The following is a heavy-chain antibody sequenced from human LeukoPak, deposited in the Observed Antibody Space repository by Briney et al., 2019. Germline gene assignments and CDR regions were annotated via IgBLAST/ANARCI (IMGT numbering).Heavy chain of an antibody. CDR2: IIPILGIA. V-gene: IGHV1-69*04. CDR3: ARWVGDGYKYYFDY. D-gene: IGHD5-24*01. Sequence: SVKVPCKASGGTFSSYAISWVRQAPGQGLEWMGRIIPILGIANYAQKFQGRVTITADKSTSTAYMELSSLRSEDTAVYYCARWVGDGYKYYFDYWGQGTLVTVSS. J-gene: IGHJ4*02. CDR1: GGTFSSYA.